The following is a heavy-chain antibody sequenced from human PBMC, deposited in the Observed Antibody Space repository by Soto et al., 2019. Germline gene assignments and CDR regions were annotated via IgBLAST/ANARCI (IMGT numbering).Heavy chain of an antibody. J-gene: IGHJ5*02. CDR1: GYTFTSYD. CDR3: ARGCFQWLVGVNWFDP. D-gene: IGHD6-19*01. Sequence: GASVKVSCKASGYTFTSYDINWVRQATGQGLEWMGWMNPNSGNTGYAQKFQGRVTMTRNTSISTAYMELSSLRSEDTAVYYCARGCFQWLVGVNWFDPWGQGTLVTVSS. V-gene: IGHV1-8*01. CDR2: MNPNSGNT.